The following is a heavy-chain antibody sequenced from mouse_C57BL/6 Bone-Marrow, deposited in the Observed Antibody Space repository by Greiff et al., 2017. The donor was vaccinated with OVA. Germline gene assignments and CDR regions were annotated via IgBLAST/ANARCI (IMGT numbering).Heavy chain of an antibody. V-gene: IGHV5-4*01. CDR1: GFTFSSYA. CDR3: AREGAVVAFDY. D-gene: IGHD1-1*01. J-gene: IGHJ2*01. CDR2: LSDGGSYT. Sequence: EVQVVESGGGLVKPGGSLKLSCAASGFTFSSYAMSWVRQTPEKRLAWVATLSDGGSYTYYPDNVKGRFTISRDNAKNNLYLQMSHLKSEDTAMYYCAREGAVVAFDYWGQGTTLTVSS.